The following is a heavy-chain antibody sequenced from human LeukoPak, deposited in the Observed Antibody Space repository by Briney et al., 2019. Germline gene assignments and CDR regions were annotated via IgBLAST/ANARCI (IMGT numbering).Heavy chain of an antibody. CDR1: VLIFTMYT. J-gene: IGHJ4*02. CDR2: ISGSGGST. CDR3: AKDTDVYSCVYCYDSSGYYFDY. Sequence: GRSLRLSCAVSVLIFTMYTTRSVCQAPGKGLEWVSAISGSGGSTYYADSVKGRFTISRDNSKNTLYLKMTSLRAEHTVVYYCAKDTDVYSCVYCYDSSGYYFDYWGQGTLVTVSS. V-gene: IGHV3-23*01. D-gene: IGHD3-22*01.